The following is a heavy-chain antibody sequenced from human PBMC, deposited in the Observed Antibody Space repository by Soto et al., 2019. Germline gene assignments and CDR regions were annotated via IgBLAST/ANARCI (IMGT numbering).Heavy chain of an antibody. CDR3: AKDAVYNDGLWLMDS. V-gene: IGHV3-23*01. D-gene: IGHD2-21*01. CDR1: GFTIGTYA. Sequence: PGGSLRLSCAASGFTIGTYAMTWVRQAPGKGLECVSGVTGSGGQIHYADSVKGRFTISKDNSKNTLYLQMSSLRDEDTALYYCAKDAVYNDGLWLMDSWGQGTLVTAPQ. CDR2: VTGSGGQI. J-gene: IGHJ5*02.